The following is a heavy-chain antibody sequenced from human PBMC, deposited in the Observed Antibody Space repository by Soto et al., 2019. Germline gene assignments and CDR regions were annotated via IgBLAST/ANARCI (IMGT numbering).Heavy chain of an antibody. Sequence: ASVKVSCKASGYTFTSYGISWALQAPGQGIELIGWISAYSGNTKYAQKNQGRGNMTTDTSKSTAYMDLRSLRSDDTDVYYCARKFYHSPYSSSWYDIDYWG. J-gene: IGHJ4*01. CDR3: ARKFYHSPYSSSWYDIDY. CDR2: ISAYSGNT. D-gene: IGHD6-13*01. V-gene: IGHV1-18*01. CDR1: GYTFTSYG.